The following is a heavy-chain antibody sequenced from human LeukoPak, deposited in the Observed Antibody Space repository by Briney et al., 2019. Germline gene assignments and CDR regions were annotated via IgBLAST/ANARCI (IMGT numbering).Heavy chain of an antibody. Sequence: GASVKVSCKASGYTFTGYYMHWVRQAPGQGLEWMGWINPNSGGTNYAQKFQGRVTMTTDTSTSTAYMELRSLRSDDTAVYYCARDQSGFRNWFDPWGQGTLVTVSS. V-gene: IGHV1-2*02. CDR2: INPNSGGT. CDR1: GYTFTGYY. D-gene: IGHD6-25*01. J-gene: IGHJ5*02. CDR3: ARDQSGFRNWFDP.